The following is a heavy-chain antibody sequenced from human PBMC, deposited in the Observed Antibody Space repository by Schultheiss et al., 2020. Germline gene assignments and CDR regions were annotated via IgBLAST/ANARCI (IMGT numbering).Heavy chain of an antibody. J-gene: IGHJ3*02. CDR1: GFTFSSYS. D-gene: IGHD6-19*01. V-gene: IGHV3-74*01. CDR3: ARDRYTSDWNAFDI. CDR2: ISSDGSST. Sequence: GGSLRLSCAASGFTFSSYSMNWVRQAPGKGLEWVSRISSDGSSTSYVESVRGRFTISRDNSKNTLYLQMNSLRDEDTAVYYCARDRYTSDWNAFDIWGQGTMVTVSS.